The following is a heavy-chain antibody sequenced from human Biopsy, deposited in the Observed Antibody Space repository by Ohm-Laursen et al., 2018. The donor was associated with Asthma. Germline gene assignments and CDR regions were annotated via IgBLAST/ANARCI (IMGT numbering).Heavy chain of an antibody. Sequence: TQTLTLTCAISGDSVSSNSATWNWIRQSPSRGLEWLGRTYYRSTWSTDYTASLKSRMSIVPDTSKNHVSLQLNSVTPEDTAVYYCARVDVVATIIDYWGQGIPVTVSS. CDR2: TYYRSTWST. D-gene: IGHD5-12*01. J-gene: IGHJ4*02. CDR3: ARVDVVATIIDY. CDR1: GDSVSSNSAT. V-gene: IGHV6-1*01.